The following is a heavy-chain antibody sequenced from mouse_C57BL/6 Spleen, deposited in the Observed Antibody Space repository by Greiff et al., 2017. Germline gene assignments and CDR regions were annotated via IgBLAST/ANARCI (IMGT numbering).Heavy chain of an antibody. CDR1: GFTFSDYY. CDR2: INYDGSST. D-gene: IGHD3-2*02. J-gene: IGHJ4*01. CDR3: ARGGQLRPGPYYAMDY. Sequence: EVKVVESEGGLVQPGSSMKLSCTASGFTFSDYYMAWVRQVPEKGLEWVANINYDGSSTYYLDSLKSRFIISRDNAKNILYLQMSSLKSEDTATYYCARGGQLRPGPYYAMDYWGQGTSVTVSS. V-gene: IGHV5-16*01.